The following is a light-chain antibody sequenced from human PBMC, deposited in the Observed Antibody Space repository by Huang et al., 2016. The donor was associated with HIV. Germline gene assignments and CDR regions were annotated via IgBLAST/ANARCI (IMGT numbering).Light chain of an antibody. Sequence: VMMSQSPATLAASPGERVTLSCGASQSVNTNLAWDQQKPGQPPRLLIYAASTRATGFPARFAGSGAGRECTLTIDSLQSDDVAVYYCQQYNKWPPEYTFGQGTRLEIK. CDR2: AAS. V-gene: IGKV3-15*01. CDR1: QSVNTN. CDR3: QQYNKWPPEYT. J-gene: IGKJ2*01.